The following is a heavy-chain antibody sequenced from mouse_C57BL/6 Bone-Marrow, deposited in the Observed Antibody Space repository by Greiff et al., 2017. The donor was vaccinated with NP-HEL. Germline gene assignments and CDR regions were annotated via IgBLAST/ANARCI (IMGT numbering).Heavy chain of an antibody. CDR2: IDPSDSYT. D-gene: IGHD2-4*01. J-gene: IGHJ2*01. V-gene: IGHV1-59*01. CDR3: APIYYDYDEGHY. CDR1: GYTFTSYW. Sequence: VQLQQPGAELVRPGTSVKLSCKASGYTFTSYWMHWVKQRPGQGLEWIGVIDPSDSYTNYNQKFKGKATLTVDTSSSTAYMQLSSLTSEDSAVYYCAPIYYDYDEGHYWGQGTTLTVSS.